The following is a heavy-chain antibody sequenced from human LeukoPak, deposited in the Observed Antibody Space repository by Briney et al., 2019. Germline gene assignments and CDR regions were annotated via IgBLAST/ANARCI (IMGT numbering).Heavy chain of an antibody. Sequence: PGGSLRLSCAASGXTFSSYAMSWVRQAPGKGQEWVSVISGSGATTEYADSVKGRFTISRDNSKKTLYLQMNSLRAEDTAVYYCAKDIWATVTTRAVVMGGQGTMVTVSS. V-gene: IGHV3-23*01. D-gene: IGHD4-17*01. J-gene: IGHJ3*02. CDR2: ISGSGATT. CDR3: AKDIWATVTTRAVVM. CDR1: GXTFSSYA.